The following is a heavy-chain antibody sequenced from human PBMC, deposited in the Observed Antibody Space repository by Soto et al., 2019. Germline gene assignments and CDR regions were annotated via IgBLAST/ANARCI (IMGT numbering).Heavy chain of an antibody. J-gene: IGHJ4*02. CDR1: GGSISSSSYY. CDR2: IYYSGST. Sequence: PSETLCLTCTVSGGSISSSSYYWGWIRQPPGKGLEWIGSIYYSGSTYYNPSLKSRVTISVDTSKNQFSLKLSSVTAADTAVYYCASDLYGSGSHIDYWGQGTLVTVSS. D-gene: IGHD3-10*01. V-gene: IGHV4-39*01. CDR3: ASDLYGSGSHIDY.